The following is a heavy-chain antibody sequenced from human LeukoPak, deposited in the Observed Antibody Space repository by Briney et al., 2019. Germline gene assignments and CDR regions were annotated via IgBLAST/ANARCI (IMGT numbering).Heavy chain of an antibody. CDR1: GFTFSSYW. CDR3: ARIYSNFVSLGF. CDR2: IDTDGSNR. Sequence: RLGGSLRLSCAASGFTFSSYWMHWVRQTPGKGLVWVSRIDTDGSNRNYADSVKGRFTISRDNAKNTLYLEMNSLRAEDTAVYYCARIYSNFVSLGFWGQGALVTVSS. D-gene: IGHD4-4*01. V-gene: IGHV3-74*01. J-gene: IGHJ4*02.